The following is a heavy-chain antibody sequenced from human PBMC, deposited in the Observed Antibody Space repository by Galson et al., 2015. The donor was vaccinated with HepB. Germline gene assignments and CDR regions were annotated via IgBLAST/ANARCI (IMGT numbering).Heavy chain of an antibody. D-gene: IGHD6-13*01. CDR2: IHWDDDK. V-gene: IGHV2-5*02. J-gene: IGHJ5*01. CDR1: GFSLTTNRVG. CDR3: AHSPIGTGDWFDS. Sequence: PALVKPTQTLTLTCSFSGFSLTTNRVGVGWIRQPPGKALEWLALIHWDDDKRYSPSLKTRVSITKDTSKNQVVLTMTDLDPVDTATYYCAHSPIGTGDWFDSWGQGTLVTVSS.